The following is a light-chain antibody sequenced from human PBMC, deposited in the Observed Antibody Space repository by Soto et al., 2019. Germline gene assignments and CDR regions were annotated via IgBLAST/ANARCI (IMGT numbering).Light chain of an antibody. V-gene: IGKV3-20*01. CDR3: QKYGSPPPIT. Sequence: EIVLTQSPGTLSLSPGERATLSCRASQSVSSSYLAWYQQKPGQAPRLLIYGASSRATGIPDRFSGSGSGTDFTLPISSLEAEDFAVYYCQKYGSPPPITFGQGTRLEIK. J-gene: IGKJ5*01. CDR1: QSVSSSY. CDR2: GAS.